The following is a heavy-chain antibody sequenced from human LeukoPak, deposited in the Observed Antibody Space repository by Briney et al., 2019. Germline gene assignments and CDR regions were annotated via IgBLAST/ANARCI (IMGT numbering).Heavy chain of an antibody. CDR1: GGSISSYY. J-gene: IGHJ5*02. Sequence: PSETLSLTCTVSGGSISSYYWSWIRQPAGKGLEWIGRIYTSGSTNYNPSLKSRVTMSVDTSKNQFSLKLSSVTAADTAVYYCVRVGYSYGLAGLYSWFDPWGQGTLVTVSS. V-gene: IGHV4-4*07. CDR3: VRVGYSYGLAGLYSWFDP. D-gene: IGHD5-18*01. CDR2: IYTSGST.